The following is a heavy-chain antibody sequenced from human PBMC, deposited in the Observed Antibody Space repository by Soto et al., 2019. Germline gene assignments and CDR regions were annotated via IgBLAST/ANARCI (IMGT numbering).Heavy chain of an antibody. V-gene: IGHV4-30-2*01. CDR1: GGSISSGGYS. Sequence: SETLSLTCIASGGSISSGGYSWRWFRQPPGRGLEWIGYIYHSGSSYYNSSLKSRVTISGDRTKNQLSLKLSSVTAAETAVYYCARDFRDPRVRYNCMDVWGQGARVTVSS. J-gene: IGHJ6*02. CDR3: ARDFRDPRVRYNCMDV. CDR2: IYHSGSS.